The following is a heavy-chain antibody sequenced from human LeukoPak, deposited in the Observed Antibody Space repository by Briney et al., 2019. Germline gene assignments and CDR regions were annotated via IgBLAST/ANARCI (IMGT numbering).Heavy chain of an antibody. CDR1: GGSISSGGYY. D-gene: IGHD4-17*01. V-gene: IGHV4-31*03. J-gene: IGHJ2*01. CDR2: IYYSGST. CDR3: ARAEEAVTTFFENYWYFDL. Sequence: SQTLSLTCTVSGGSISSGGYYWSWIRQHPGKGLEWIGYIYYSGSTYYNPSLKSRVTISVDTSKNQFSLKLSSVTAADTAVYCCARAEEAVTTFFENYWYFDLWGRGTLVTVSS.